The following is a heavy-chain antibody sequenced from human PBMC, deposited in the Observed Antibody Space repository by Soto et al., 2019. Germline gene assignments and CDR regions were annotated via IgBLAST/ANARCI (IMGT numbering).Heavy chain of an antibody. CDR3: ARGVAGSGFDL. D-gene: IGHD6-19*01. V-gene: IGHV6-1*01. CDR2: TYYRSNWRH. CDR1: GDSVSSSTAA. J-gene: IGHJ4*02. Sequence: SQTLSLTCAISGDSVSSSTAAWNWIRPSPSRGLEWLGRTYYRSNWRHDYAVSVKSRITVNPDTSKNHFSLQLNSVTPDDTAVYYCARGVAGSGFDLWGQGTLVTVSS.